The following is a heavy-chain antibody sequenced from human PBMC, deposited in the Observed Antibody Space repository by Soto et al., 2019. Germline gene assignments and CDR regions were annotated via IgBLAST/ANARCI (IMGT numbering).Heavy chain of an antibody. Sequence: QVQLVESGGGVVQPGRSLRLSCTASGFSINNYAMHWVRQAPGKGLEWVAVTSYDGYNKFYADSVRGRFTISRDNSKNTVYVQLKSMRADDADVYPGESRADFGGPHYYYGMDVCGQWSAVTVSS. D-gene: IGHD3-3*01. V-gene: IGHV3-30-3*01. CDR1: GFSINNYA. J-gene: IGHJ6*02. CDR3: ESRADFGGPHYYYGMDV. CDR2: TSYDGYNK.